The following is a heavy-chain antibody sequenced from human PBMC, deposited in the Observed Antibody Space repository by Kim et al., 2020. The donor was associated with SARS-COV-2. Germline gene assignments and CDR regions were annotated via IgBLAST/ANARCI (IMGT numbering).Heavy chain of an antibody. Sequence: GGSLRLSCAASGFTFSSYGMNWVRQAPGKGLEWVSYISSSSATIYYADSVNGRFTIASATANNSLYLQMNIMRDEDTAVYYCARDLPGFGESSWVTVFD. CDR1: GFTFSSYG. CDR3: ARDLPGFGESSWVTVFD. D-gene: IGHD3-10*01. V-gene: IGHV3-48*02. J-gene: IGHJ4*01. CDR2: ISSSSATI.